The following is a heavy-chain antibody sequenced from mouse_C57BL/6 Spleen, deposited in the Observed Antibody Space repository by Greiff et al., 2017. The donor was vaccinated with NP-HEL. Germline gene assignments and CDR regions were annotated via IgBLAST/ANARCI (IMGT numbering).Heavy chain of an antibody. D-gene: IGHD1-1*01. CDR3: GSITTVVEGFAY. CDR2: IYPRSGNT. Sequence: QVQLKESGAELARPGASVKLSCKASGYTFTSYGISWVKQRTGQGLEWIGEIYPRSGNTYYNEKFKGKATLTADKSSSTAYMELRSLTSEDSAVYFCGSITTVVEGFAYWGQGTLVTVSA. J-gene: IGHJ3*01. V-gene: IGHV1-81*01. CDR1: GYTFTSYG.